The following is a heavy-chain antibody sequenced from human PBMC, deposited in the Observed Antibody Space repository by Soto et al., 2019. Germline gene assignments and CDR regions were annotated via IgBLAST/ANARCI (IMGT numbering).Heavy chain of an antibody. CDR2: IYYSGST. J-gene: IGHJ4*02. D-gene: IGHD6-19*01. V-gene: IGHV4-61*01. CDR1: GGSVSSGSYY. Sequence: SETLSLTCTVSGGSVSSGSYYWSWIRQPPGKGLEWIGYIYYSGSTNYNPSLKSRVTISVDTSKNQFSLKLSSVTAADTAVYYCARVRPRIAVAGYYFDYWGQGTLVTVSS. CDR3: ARVRPRIAVAGYYFDY.